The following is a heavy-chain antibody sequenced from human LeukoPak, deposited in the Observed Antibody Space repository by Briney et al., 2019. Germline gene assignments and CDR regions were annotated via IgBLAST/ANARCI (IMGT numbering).Heavy chain of an antibody. V-gene: IGHV4-4*09. J-gene: IGHJ4*02. D-gene: IGHD3-3*01. Sequence: SETLSLTCTVSGGSISSYYWSWIRQPPGKGLEWIGYIYTSGSTNYNPSLKSRVTISVDTSKNQFSLKLSSVTAADTAVYYCARSAIRDFWSGYSPYYFDYWGQGTPVTVSS. CDR2: IYTSGST. CDR1: GGSISSYY. CDR3: ARSAIRDFWSGYSPYYFDY.